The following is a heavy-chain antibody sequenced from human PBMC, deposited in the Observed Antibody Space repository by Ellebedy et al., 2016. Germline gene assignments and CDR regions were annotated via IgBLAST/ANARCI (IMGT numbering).Heavy chain of an antibody. CDR1: GFTFSSYW. D-gene: IGHD3-16*01. CDR3: ARGVGGTSLNWFDP. CDR2: ITSSGDYI. V-gene: IGHV3-21*01. J-gene: IGHJ5*02. Sequence: GESLKISXTASGFTFSSYWMTWVRQAPGKGLEWVSSITSSGDYIYYADSVKGRFTISRDNAKNSLYLQMNSLRAEDTAVYYCARGVGGTSLNWFDPWGQGTLVIVSS.